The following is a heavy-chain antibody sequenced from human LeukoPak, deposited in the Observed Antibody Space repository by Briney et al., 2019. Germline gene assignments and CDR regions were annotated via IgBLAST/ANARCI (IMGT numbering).Heavy chain of an antibody. CDR3: ARGSLAFTMIVVVMGPADY. V-gene: IGHV4-39*07. CDR2: IYYSGST. CDR1: GGSISSNSYY. J-gene: IGHJ4*02. Sequence: SETLSLTCTVSGGSISSNSYYWGWIRQPPGKGLEWIGSIYYSGSTYYNPSLKSRVTISVDTSKNQFSLKLSSVTAADTAVYYCARGSLAFTMIVVVMGPADYWGQGTLVTVSS. D-gene: IGHD3-22*01.